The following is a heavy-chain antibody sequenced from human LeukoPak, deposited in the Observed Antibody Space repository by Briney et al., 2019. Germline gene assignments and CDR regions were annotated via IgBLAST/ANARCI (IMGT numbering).Heavy chain of an antibody. D-gene: IGHD1-1*01. Sequence: SQTLSLTCAISGDSVSSNSALWNWIRQSPSRGLEWLGRTYYRPKWYNDYAVSVKSRITINADTSKNQFSLQLNSVTPEDMAVYYCANSKPMWNDAFDIWGQGTMVTVSS. CDR3: ANSKPMWNDAFDI. CDR1: GDSVSSNSAL. V-gene: IGHV6-1*01. CDR2: TYYRPKWYN. J-gene: IGHJ3*02.